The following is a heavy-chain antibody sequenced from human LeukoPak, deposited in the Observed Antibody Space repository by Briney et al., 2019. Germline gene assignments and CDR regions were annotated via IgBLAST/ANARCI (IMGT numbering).Heavy chain of an antibody. D-gene: IGHD2-15*01. CDR2: IYTSGST. J-gene: IGHJ3*02. CDR1: GGSTSSYY. CDR3: ARDPPRGWDAFDI. Sequence: PSETLSLTCTVSGGSTSSYYWSWIRQPAGKGLEWIGRIYTSGSTNYNPSLKSRVTMSVDTSKNQFSLKLSSVTAADTAVYYCARDPPRGWDAFDIWRQGTMVTVSS. V-gene: IGHV4-4*07.